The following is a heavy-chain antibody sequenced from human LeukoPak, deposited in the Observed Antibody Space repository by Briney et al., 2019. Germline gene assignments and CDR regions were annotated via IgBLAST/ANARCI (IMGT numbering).Heavy chain of an antibody. V-gene: IGHV1-18*01. CDR2: ISAYNGKT. CDR3: ASLGEQWLEGLNAFDI. J-gene: IGHJ3*02. CDR1: GYTFTRYG. D-gene: IGHD6-19*01. Sequence: VASVKVSCKASGYTFTRYGTSWVRHAPGQGLEWMGWISAYNGKTNYAQKLQGRVTMTTDTSTSTAYMELWSLGSDDTAVYYCASLGEQWLEGLNAFDIWGQGTMVTVSS.